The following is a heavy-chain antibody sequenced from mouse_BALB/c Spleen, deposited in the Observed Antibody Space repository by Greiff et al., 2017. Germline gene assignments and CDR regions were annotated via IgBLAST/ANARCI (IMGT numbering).Heavy chain of an antibody. V-gene: IGHV5-12-2*01. CDR2: ISNGGGST. CDR1: GFTFSSYT. Sequence: EVKLMESGGGLVQPGGSLKLSCAASGFTFSSYTMSWVRQTPEKRLEWVAYISNGGGSTYYPDTVKGRFTISRDNAKNTLYLQMSSLKSEDTAMYYCARRFDGYSYYAMDYWGQGTSVTVSS. J-gene: IGHJ4*01. D-gene: IGHD2-3*01. CDR3: ARRFDGYSYYAMDY.